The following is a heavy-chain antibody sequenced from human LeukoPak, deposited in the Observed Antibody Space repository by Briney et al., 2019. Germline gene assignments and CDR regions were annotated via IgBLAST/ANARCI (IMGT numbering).Heavy chain of an antibody. V-gene: IGHV3-30*18. CDR1: GFTFSSYG. D-gene: IGHD4-17*01. CDR2: ISYDGSHK. J-gene: IGHJ4*02. CDR3: AKDPYHDYDSNYFDY. Sequence: GGSLRLSCAASGFTFSSYGIHWVRQAPGKGLEWVAVISYDGSHKFYADSVKGRFTISRDTSKNTLYLQMNSLRAEDTAVYYCAKDPYHDYDSNYFDYWGQGTLVTVSS.